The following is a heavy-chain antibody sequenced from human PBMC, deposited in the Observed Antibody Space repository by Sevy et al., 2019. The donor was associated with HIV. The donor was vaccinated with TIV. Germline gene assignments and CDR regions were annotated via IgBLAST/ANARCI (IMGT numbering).Heavy chain of an antibody. J-gene: IGHJ6*03. D-gene: IGHD4-17*01. Sequence: GGSLRLSCAASGFTFSSYAMSWVRQAPGKGLEWVSAISGSGGSTYYAHSVKGRFTISRDNSKNTLYLQMNSLGAEDTAVYYCAKTNDYGDPYYYYYYMDVWGKGTTVTVSS. CDR1: GFTFSSYA. CDR2: ISGSGGST. CDR3: AKTNDYGDPYYYYYYMDV. V-gene: IGHV3-23*01.